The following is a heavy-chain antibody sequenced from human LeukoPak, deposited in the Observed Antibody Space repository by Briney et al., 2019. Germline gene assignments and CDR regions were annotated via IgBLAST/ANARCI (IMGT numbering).Heavy chain of an antibody. CDR2: INHSGST. V-gene: IGHV4-34*01. J-gene: IGHJ4*02. D-gene: IGHD3-22*01. Sequence: SETLSLTCAVYGGSFSGYYWSWIRQPPGKGLEWIGEINHSGSTNYNPSLKSRVTMSVDTSKNQFSLKLSSVTAADTAVYYCARTPGHYDPYDGLYFDYWGQGTLVTVSS. CDR3: ARTPGHYDPYDGLYFDY. CDR1: GGSFSGYY.